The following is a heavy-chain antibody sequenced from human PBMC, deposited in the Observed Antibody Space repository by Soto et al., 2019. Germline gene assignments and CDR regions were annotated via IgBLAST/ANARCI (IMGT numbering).Heavy chain of an antibody. Sequence: QVQLVQSGAEVKKPGASVKVSCKASGYTFTGYYMHWVRQAPGQGFEWMGWINPNSGGTNYAEKFQGRVTMTRDTSISTVYMELSRLRSDDTAVYYCAGNWNDGDDYFDYWGQGTLVSVSS. CDR2: INPNSGGT. D-gene: IGHD1-1*01. V-gene: IGHV1-2*02. CDR1: GYTFTGYY. CDR3: AGNWNDGDDYFDY. J-gene: IGHJ4*02.